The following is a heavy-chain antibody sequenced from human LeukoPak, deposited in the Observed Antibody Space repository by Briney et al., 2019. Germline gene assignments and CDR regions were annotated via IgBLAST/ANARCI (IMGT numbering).Heavy chain of an antibody. CDR1: GFTFNTYA. D-gene: IGHD6-6*01. V-gene: IGHV3-23*01. CDR2: ISDSGGNT. Sequence: PGGSLRLSCAASGFTFNTYAMSWVRQAPWDRLQWVSGISDSGGNTYYADSVRGRFTISRDNSKNTLYLQMNSLRAEDTAVYYCARHRSSCLIDYWGQGTLVTVSS. CDR3: ARHRSSCLIDY. J-gene: IGHJ4*02.